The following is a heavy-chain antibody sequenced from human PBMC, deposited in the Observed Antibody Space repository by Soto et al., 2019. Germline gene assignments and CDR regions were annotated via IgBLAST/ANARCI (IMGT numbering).Heavy chain of an antibody. CDR2: IWYDGSNK. CDR1: GFTFSSYG. V-gene: IGHV3-33*01. CDR3: ARESELGTGSVRNWFDP. D-gene: IGHD1-1*01. Sequence: PGGSLRLSCAASGFTFSSYGMHWVRQAPGKGLEWVAVIWYDGSNKYYADSVKGRFTISRDNSKNTLYLQMNSLRAEDTAVYYCARESELGTGSVRNWFDPWGQGTLVTVSS. J-gene: IGHJ5*02.